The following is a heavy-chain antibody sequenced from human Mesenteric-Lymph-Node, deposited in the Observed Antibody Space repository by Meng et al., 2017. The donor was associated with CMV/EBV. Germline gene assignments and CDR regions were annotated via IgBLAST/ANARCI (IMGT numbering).Heavy chain of an antibody. Sequence: GESLKISCATSGFTFNNAWVNWVRQAPGKGLEWVGRIEPRSFGGKSFYAAPVEGRFTISKDASKSTFYLQMNGLRTDDTAVYYCTTDGDYSGPSVHFWGQGTRVTVSS. CDR2: IEPRSFGGKS. V-gene: IGHV3-15*04. CDR1: GFTFNNAW. CDR3: TTDGDYSGPSVHF. J-gene: IGHJ4*02. D-gene: IGHD6-25*01.